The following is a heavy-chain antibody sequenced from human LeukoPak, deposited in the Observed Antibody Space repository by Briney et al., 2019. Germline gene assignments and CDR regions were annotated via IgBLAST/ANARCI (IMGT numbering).Heavy chain of an antibody. CDR3: VKRVAGSRGYDY. CDR2: ISTDGGGT. D-gene: IGHD3-22*01. Sequence: HAGGSLRLSCSASGFTFSNCAMHWVRQAPGKGLEYVSAISTDGGGTYYADSVKGRFTISRDNSKDTLFLQMSSLRPEDTAVYYCVKRVAGSRGYDYWGQGTLVTDSS. CDR1: GFTFSNCA. J-gene: IGHJ4*02. V-gene: IGHV3-64D*06.